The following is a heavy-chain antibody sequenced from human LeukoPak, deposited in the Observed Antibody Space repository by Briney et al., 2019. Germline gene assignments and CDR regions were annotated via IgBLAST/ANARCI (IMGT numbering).Heavy chain of an antibody. D-gene: IGHD4-11*01. CDR2: MSRSADRI. CDR1: GLTLSNYQ. V-gene: IGHV3-48*03. CDR3: ATRVPYTDYKN. Sequence: GGSLRLFCIISGLTLSNYQLNWVRQAPGKGLEWVSYMSRSADRIDYADSVKGRFTMSRDNARNSLYLQMNSLRVEDTAVYYCATRVPYTDYKNWGQGTLVTVSS. J-gene: IGHJ4*02.